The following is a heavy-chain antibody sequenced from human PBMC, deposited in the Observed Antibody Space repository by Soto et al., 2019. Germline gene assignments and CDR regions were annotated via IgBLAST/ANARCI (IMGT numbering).Heavy chain of an antibody. V-gene: IGHV1-69*01. CDR3: ARDGVDVSRTTVRHGALDI. J-gene: IGHJ3*02. Sequence: QVQLVQSGAEVKKPGSSVKVSCKASGGSFSTYGINWVRQAPGQGLEWMGGFIPVFTTAKYAQKFQVRVSITADESTYTAYMELSSLRSEDTAVYFCARDGVDVSRTTVRHGALDIWGQGTVVTVSS. D-gene: IGHD4-17*01. CDR1: GGSFSTYG. CDR2: FIPVFTTA.